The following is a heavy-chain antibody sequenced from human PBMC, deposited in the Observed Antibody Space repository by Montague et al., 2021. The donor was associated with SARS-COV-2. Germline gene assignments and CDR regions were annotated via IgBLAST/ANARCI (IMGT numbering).Heavy chain of an antibody. D-gene: IGHD6-6*01. CDR3: ARAVRRCPYTTVLYYSKGMDL. CDR1: GDSISTCY. Sequence: SETLSLTCTVSGDSISTCYWAWIRQPPGKGLEWIGYIYYSGRTSYNSSLKSRVTISVDTSKNQFSLNLSSVTAADTAVYFCARAVRRCPYTTVLYYSKGMDLWGQGTTVTVSS. J-gene: IGHJ6*02. V-gene: IGHV4-59*12. CDR2: IYYSGRT.